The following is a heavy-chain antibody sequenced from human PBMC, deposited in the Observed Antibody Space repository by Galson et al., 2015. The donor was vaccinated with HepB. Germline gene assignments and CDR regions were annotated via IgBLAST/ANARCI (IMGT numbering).Heavy chain of an antibody. CDR2: IRSKAYGGTT. V-gene: IGHV3-49*03. D-gene: IGHD2-2*01. Sequence: SLRLSCAASGFTFGDYAMSWFRQAPGKGLEWVGFIRSKAYGGTTEYAASVKGRFTISRDDSKSIAYLQMNSLKTEDTAVYYCTRDAGYGSSTSCYQPKDYWGQGTLVTVSS. CDR3: TRDAGYGSSTSCYQPKDY. J-gene: IGHJ4*02. CDR1: GFTFGDYA.